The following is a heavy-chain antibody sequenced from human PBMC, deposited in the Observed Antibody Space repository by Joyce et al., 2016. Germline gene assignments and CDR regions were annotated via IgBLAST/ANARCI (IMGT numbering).Heavy chain of an antibody. CDR3: VRGDGGNSGRSNYYGMDV. V-gene: IGHV4-61*01. D-gene: IGHD4-23*01. CDR1: GGSVSSNIYY. CDR2: IYHTGST. J-gene: IGHJ6*02. Sequence: QLQLQESGPGLVKPAETLSLPCTVSGGSVSSNIYYWYWGWVRQAPGKGLEWIGYIYHTGSTNNNAALKTRVTIAKETSRKQVSLGVISVTAAETAGYYCVRGDGGNSGRSNYYGMDVWGQGTTVTVSS.